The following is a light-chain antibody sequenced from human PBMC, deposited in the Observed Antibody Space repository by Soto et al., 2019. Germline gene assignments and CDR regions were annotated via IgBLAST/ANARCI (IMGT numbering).Light chain of an antibody. CDR2: GAS. J-gene: IGKJ1*01. CDR1: QSVSSN. V-gene: IGKV3-15*01. Sequence: EIVMTQSPATLSVSPGERATLSCRASQSVSSNLAWYQQKPGQAPRLLIYGASTRATGIPARFSGSGSGTEFTLTISSLQSEDFAVYYCQQYITGLGTFGQGTKVEIK. CDR3: QQYITGLGT.